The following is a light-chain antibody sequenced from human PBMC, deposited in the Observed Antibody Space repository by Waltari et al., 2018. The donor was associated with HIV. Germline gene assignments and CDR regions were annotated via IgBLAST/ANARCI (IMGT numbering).Light chain of an antibody. V-gene: IGKV1D-12*01. CDR2: GAS. CDR1: QGIANW. CDR3: QQTNSFPIT. J-gene: IGKJ5*01. Sequence: DIQMTQFPSSVSASVGDRVTMTCRATQGIANWVAWYQQKPGNAPKLLIHGASMLQGGVPSRSSGSGSGTFFTLTINSLQPEYFATDFCQQTNSFPITFGHGTRLDSK.